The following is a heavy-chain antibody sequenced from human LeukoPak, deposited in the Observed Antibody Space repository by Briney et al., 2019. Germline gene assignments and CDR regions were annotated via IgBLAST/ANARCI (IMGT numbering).Heavy chain of an antibody. D-gene: IGHD3-22*01. J-gene: IGHJ4*02. CDR2: IKSDGST. CDR1: GFTFSSYW. CDR3: ARRAGDYSHPYDY. Sequence: GGSLRLSCAASGFTFSSYWMHWVRQIPGKWLVWVSRIKSDGSTIYADSVKGRFTISRDNSKNTVHLQMNSLRAEDTAMYYCARRAGDYSHPYDYWGQGTLVTVSS. V-gene: IGHV3-74*01.